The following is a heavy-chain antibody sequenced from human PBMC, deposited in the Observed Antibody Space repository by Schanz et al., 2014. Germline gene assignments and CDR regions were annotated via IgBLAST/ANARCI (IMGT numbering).Heavy chain of an antibody. D-gene: IGHD3-3*01. CDR2: VSRTTPDI. J-gene: IGHJ4*02. V-gene: IGHV3-48*01. CDR1: GFTFSTST. CDR3: VRDSFSAFDY. Sequence: EVQLVESGGGLVQPGGSLRLSCAASGFTFSTSTMHWVRQAPGKGLEWVSYVSRTTPDIYYADSVKGRFTMSRDNAKISVILQMNSLRAEDTAVYYCVRDSFSAFDYWGQGTLVTVSS.